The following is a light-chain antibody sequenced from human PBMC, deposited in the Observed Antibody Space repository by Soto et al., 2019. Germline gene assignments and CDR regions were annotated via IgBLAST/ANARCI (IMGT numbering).Light chain of an antibody. J-gene: IGLJ3*02. CDR1: SGHSTYI. CDR2: LEGSGNY. CDR3: ETWGSNTRV. V-gene: IGLV4-60*02. Sequence: QTVVTQSSSASASLGSSVKLTCTLSSGHSTYIIAWHQQQPGKAPRYLMKLEGSGNYNKGSGVPDRFSGSSSGADRYLTISNLQFEDEADYYCETWGSNTRVFGGGTKVTVL.